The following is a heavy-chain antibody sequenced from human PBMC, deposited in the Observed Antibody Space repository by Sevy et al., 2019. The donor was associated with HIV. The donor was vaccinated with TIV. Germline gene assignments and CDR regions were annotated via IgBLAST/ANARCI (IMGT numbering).Heavy chain of an antibody. CDR3: ASNHPRVRIAAAGPNYYYYGMDV. J-gene: IGHJ6*02. V-gene: IGHV3-30*04. Sequence: GGSLRLSCAASGFTFSSYAMHWVRQAPGKGLEWVAVISYDGSNKYYADSVKGRFTISRDNSKNTLYLQMNSLRAEDTAVYYCASNHPRVRIAAAGPNYYYYGMDVWGQGTTVTVSS. D-gene: IGHD6-13*01. CDR2: ISYDGSNK. CDR1: GFTFSSYA.